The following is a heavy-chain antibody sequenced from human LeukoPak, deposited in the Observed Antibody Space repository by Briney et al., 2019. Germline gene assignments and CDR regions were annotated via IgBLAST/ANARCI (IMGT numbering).Heavy chain of an antibody. CDR2: ISGDGGST. D-gene: IGHD1-7*01. Sequence: PGGSLRLSCAASGFTFNNYAMSWVRQAPGKGLEWVSAISGDGGSTYYADSVKGRFTISRDNSKNSLYLQMNSLRTEDTALYYCAKDRTRSFDYWGQGTLVTVSS. CDR1: GFTFNNYA. J-gene: IGHJ4*02. CDR3: AKDRTRSFDY. V-gene: IGHV3-43*02.